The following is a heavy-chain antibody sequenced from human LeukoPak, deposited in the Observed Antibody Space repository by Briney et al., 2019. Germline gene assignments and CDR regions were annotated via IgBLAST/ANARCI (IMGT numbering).Heavy chain of an antibody. V-gene: IGHV1-2*02. D-gene: IGHD3-22*01. CDR1: GYTFTGYY. Sequence: GSSVKVSCKASGYTFTGYYMHWVRQAPGQGLEWMGWINPNSGGTNYAQKFQGRVTMTRDTSISTAYMELSRLRSDDTAVYYCARVINYYDSSGYYDGMEENDYWGQGTLVTVSS. CDR3: ARVINYYDSSGYYDGMEENDY. CDR2: INPNSGGT. J-gene: IGHJ4*02.